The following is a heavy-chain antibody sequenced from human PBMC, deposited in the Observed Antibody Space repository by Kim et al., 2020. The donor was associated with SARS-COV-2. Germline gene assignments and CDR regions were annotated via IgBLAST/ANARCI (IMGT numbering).Heavy chain of an antibody. CDR2: ISGSGGST. CDR3: AKDVSRNRELPENWFDP. J-gene: IGHJ5*02. V-gene: IGHV3-23*01. CDR1: GFTFSSYA. Sequence: GGSLRLSCAASGFTFSSYAMSWVRQAPGKGLEWVSAISGSGGSTYYADSVQGRFTISRDNSKNTLYLQMNSLRAEDTAVYYCAKDVSRNRELPENWFDPWGQGTLVSVS. D-gene: IGHD1-7*01.